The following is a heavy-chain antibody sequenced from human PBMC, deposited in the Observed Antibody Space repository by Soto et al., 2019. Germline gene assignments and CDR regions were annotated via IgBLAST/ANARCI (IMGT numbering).Heavy chain of an antibody. Sequence: ASVKVSCKASGGTFSSYAISWVRQAPGQGLEWMGGIIPIFGTANYAQKFQGRVTITADESTSTAYMELSSLRSEDTAVYYCARGLQMYYYDSSGPEAYWGQGTLVTVS. J-gene: IGHJ4*02. D-gene: IGHD3-22*01. V-gene: IGHV1-69*13. CDR2: IIPIFGTA. CDR3: ARGLQMYYYDSSGPEAY. CDR1: GGTFSSYA.